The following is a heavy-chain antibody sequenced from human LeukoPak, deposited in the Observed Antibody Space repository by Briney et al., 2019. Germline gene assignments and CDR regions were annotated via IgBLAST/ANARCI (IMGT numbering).Heavy chain of an antibody. CDR3: ARDNEYCTGGTCRLDY. CDR1: GFTFSFYW. CDR2: INNDGRST. J-gene: IGHJ4*02. V-gene: IGHV3-74*01. Sequence: QPGGSLRLSCASSGFTFSFYWMHWVRQAPGKGLVWVSRINNDGRSTSYAGSVKGRFTISRDNAKNTLYLQMNSLRAEDTAVYYCARDNEYCTGGTCRLDYRGQGALVTVSS. D-gene: IGHD2-15*01.